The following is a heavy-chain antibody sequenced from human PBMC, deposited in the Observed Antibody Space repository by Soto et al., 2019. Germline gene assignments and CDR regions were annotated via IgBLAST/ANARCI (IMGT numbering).Heavy chain of an antibody. D-gene: IGHD2-21*02. CDR2: IIPILGIA. V-gene: IGHV1-69*02. CDR3: ARGGYCGGDCYSDDAFDI. Sequence: QVQLVQSGAEVKKPGSSVKVSCKASGGTFSSYTISWVRQAPGQGLEWMGRIIPILGIANYAQKFQGRVTFTANKSSSKAYMELSSLRAEDKAVYYCARGGYCGGDCYSDDAFDIWGQGTMVTVSS. CDR1: GGTFSSYT. J-gene: IGHJ3*02.